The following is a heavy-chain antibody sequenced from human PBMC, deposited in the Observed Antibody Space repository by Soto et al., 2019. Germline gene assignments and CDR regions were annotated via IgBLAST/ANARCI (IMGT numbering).Heavy chain of an antibody. CDR3: ARVGGYSGYGQFDF. CDR1: CGSFIDYY. J-gene: IGHJ4*02. CDR2: INHSGST. D-gene: IGHD5-12*01. V-gene: IGHV4-34*01. Sequence: TSGTLSLTCAVYCGSFIDYYWIWIRQPPGKGLEWIGEINHSGSTNYSPSLKSRLAISVDTSRNQFSLKLTSVTAADTAVYYCARVGGYSGYGQFDFWGQGTLVTVSS.